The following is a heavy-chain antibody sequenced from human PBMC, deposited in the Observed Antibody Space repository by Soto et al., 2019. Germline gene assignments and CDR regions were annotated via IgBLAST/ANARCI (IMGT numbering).Heavy chain of an antibody. CDR2: ISAYNGNT. D-gene: IGHD2-2*01. J-gene: IGHJ6*03. CDR3: ARERATETTAAMVLDDEYYYYYYMDV. Sequence: ASVKVSCKASGYTFTSYGISWVRQAPGQGLEWMGWISAYNGNTNYAQKLQGRVTMTSDTSTSTAYMELRSLRSDDTAVYYCARERATETTAAMVLDDEYYYYYYMDVWGKGTTVTVSS. CDR1: GYTFTSYG. V-gene: IGHV1-18*01.